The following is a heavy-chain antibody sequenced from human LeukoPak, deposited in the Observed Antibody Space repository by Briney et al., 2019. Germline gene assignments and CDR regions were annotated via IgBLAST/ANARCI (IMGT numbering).Heavy chain of an antibody. Sequence: APVKVSCKASGYTFTSYDINWVRQATGQGLEWMGWMNPNSGNTGYAQKFQGRVTMTRNTSISTAYMELSSLRSEDTAVYYCARSAAYCGGDCYSTWGQGTLFTVSS. CDR2: MNPNSGNT. J-gene: IGHJ5*02. V-gene: IGHV1-8*01. CDR1: GYTFTSYD. CDR3: ARSAAYCGGDCYST. D-gene: IGHD2-21*02.